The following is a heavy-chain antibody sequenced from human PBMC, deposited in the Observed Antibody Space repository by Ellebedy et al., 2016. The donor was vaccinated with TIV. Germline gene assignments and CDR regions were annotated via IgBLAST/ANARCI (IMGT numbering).Heavy chain of an antibody. J-gene: IGHJ4*02. CDR2: GGYT. D-gene: IGHD3-10*01. V-gene: IGHV3-53*04. CDR3: AKGSFPFGDKSERIYSFQY. Sequence: GESLKISCTASGFIVSTNHMSWVRQAPGKGLEWVGGYTNYADSVKGRLTIYTHNSKNTLYLQMTNLRTEDTAVYYCAKGSFPFGDKSERIYSFQYWGQGTLVTVSS. CDR1: GFIVSTNH.